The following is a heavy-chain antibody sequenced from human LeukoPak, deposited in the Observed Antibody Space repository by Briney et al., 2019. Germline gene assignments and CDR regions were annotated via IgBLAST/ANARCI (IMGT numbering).Heavy chain of an antibody. J-gene: IGHJ4*02. V-gene: IGHV3-21*01. CDR2: VSGSSTYI. CDR1: GFTFSSYS. CDR3: ARAKPLPLMAHYSDY. D-gene: IGHD3-16*02. Sequence: GGSLRLSCAASGFTFSSYSMNWVRQAPRKGLEWVSSVSGSSTYIYYADSVKGRFTISRDNAKNSLYLQMNILRAEDTAIYYCARAKPLPLMAHYSDYWGQGTLLTVSS.